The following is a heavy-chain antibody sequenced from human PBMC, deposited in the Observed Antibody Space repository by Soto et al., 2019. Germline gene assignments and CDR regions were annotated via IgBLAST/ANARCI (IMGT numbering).Heavy chain of an antibody. J-gene: IGHJ4*02. V-gene: IGHV3-64*02. Sequence: GGSLRLSCAASGFTFSNYAMHWVRQAPGKGLEYVSAISSNGSNKYYADSVKGRFTISRDNSKNTLYLQMDSLRAEDTSLYYCARGGYSSGWYGYYFDYWGQGTLVTVSS. CDR2: ISSNGSNK. CDR1: GFTFSNYA. D-gene: IGHD6-19*01. CDR3: ARGGYSSGWYGYYFDY.